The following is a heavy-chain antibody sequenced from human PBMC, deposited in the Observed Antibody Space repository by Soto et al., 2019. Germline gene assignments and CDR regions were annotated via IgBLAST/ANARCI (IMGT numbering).Heavy chain of an antibody. J-gene: IGHJ5*02. CDR2: INSDGSST. D-gene: IGHD5-12*01. Sequence: PGGSLILSCAASGFTFISYWMHWVRQVPGKGLVWVSRINSDGSSTTYADSVRGRFTVSRDNAKNTLYLQMNSLRAEDAAVYYCVREVYSAYRDPWGQGTQVTVSS. CDR3: VREVYSAYRDP. CDR1: GFTFISYW. V-gene: IGHV3-74*03.